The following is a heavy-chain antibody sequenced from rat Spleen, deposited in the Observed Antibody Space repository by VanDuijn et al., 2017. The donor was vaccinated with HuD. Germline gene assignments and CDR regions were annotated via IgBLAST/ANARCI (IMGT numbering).Heavy chain of an antibody. CDR1: GFTFNKFW. CDR2: ISYDGSST. D-gene: IGHD1-9*01. CDR3: ARHPTYYGFDGDWFAC. Sequence: EVQLVESGGGLVQPGRSLKLSCVASGFTFNKFWMTWIRQAPKKGLEWVATISYDGSSTYYRDSVKGRFTISRDNAKSTLYLQMDSLRSEDTATYYCARHPTYYGFDGDWFACWGQGTLVTVSS. V-gene: IGHV5-29*01. J-gene: IGHJ3*01.